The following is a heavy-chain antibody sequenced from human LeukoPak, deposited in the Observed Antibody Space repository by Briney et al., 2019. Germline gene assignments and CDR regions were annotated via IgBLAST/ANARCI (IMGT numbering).Heavy chain of an antibody. V-gene: IGHV3-11*04. CDR3: ARVGSTVGAGTPDY. CDR1: EFSLRDYY. CDR2: ISGSGSHT. D-gene: IGHD6-19*01. J-gene: IGHJ4*02. Sequence: GGSLRHSRASSEFSLRDYYMSWMRQAPGKGLESVSYISGSGSHTPYADYVKGRFTISRDNAKNSLSLQMNSLRADDTAVYYCARVGSTVGAGTPDYWGQGTLVTVSS.